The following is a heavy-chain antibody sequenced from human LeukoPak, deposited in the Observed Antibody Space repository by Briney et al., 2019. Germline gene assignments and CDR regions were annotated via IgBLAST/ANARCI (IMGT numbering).Heavy chain of an antibody. D-gene: IGHD6-6*01. Sequence: GGSLRLSCEASGFTFNNFGMHWVRQAPGKGLEWVSGISWNSGSIGYADSVKGRFTISRDNAKNSLYLQMNSLRAEDTALYYCAKDLFGSSSDWGQGTLVTVSS. J-gene: IGHJ4*02. CDR3: AKDLFGSSSD. CDR1: GFTFNNFG. V-gene: IGHV3-9*01. CDR2: ISWNSGSI.